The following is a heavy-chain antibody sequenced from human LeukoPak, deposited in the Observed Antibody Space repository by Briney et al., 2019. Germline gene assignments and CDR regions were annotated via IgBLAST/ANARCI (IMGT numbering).Heavy chain of an antibody. J-gene: IGHJ3*02. V-gene: IGHV1-24*01. D-gene: IGHD3-16*01. Sequence: GASVKVSCTVSGYTLTELSMHWVRQAPGKGLEWMGGFDPEDGETIYAQKFQGRVTMTEDTSTDTAYMELSSLRSEDTAVYYCATPGFGGDAFDIWGQGTMVTVSS. CDR2: FDPEDGET. CDR3: ATPGFGGDAFDI. CDR1: GYTLTELS.